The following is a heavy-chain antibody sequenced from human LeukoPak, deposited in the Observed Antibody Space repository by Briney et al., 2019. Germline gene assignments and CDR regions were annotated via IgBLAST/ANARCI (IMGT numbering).Heavy chain of an antibody. V-gene: IGHV3-66*01. Sequence: GGSLRLSCAASGIAVTSNYMSWVRQAPGKGLEWVSVIYSGDSTYYTDSVKGRFTISRDNSKNTLYLQMNSLRAEDTAVYFCAIRGSSYFDYWGQGTLVTVSS. CDR3: AIRGSSYFDY. CDR1: GIAVTSNY. D-gene: IGHD6-6*01. CDR2: IYSGDST. J-gene: IGHJ4*02.